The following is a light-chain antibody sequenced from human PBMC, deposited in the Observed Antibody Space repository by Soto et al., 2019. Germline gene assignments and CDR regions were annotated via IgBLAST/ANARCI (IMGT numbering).Light chain of an antibody. CDR2: DAS. Sequence: DIQMTQSPSTPSASVGDRVTIICRASQSISTLLSWYQLKPGKAPKLLIYDASTLEGGVPSRFSGIGSGTEFTITISGLQPDDFATYYCQHSWTFGQGTKVDIK. J-gene: IGKJ1*01. V-gene: IGKV1-5*02. CDR3: QHSWT. CDR1: QSISTL.